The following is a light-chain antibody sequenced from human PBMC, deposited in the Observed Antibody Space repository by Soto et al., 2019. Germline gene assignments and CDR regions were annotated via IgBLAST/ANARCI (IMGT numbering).Light chain of an antibody. J-gene: IGLJ1*01. V-gene: IGLV2-14*01. CDR2: EVN. Sequence: QSVLTQPASVSGSPGQSITISCTGTSSDVGAYNYVSWYQQHPGKAPKFLIYEVNNRPSGVSDRFSGSKSGNTASLTISALQAEDEADYFCASFRSGTILVFGSGTKVTVL. CDR1: SSDVGAYNY. CDR3: ASFRSGTILV.